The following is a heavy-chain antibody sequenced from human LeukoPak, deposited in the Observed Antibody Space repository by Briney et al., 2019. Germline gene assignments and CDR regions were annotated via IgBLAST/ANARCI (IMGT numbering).Heavy chain of an antibody. Sequence: GGSLRLSCAASGFTFSSYAMSWVRQAPGKGLEWVSAISGSGGSTYYADSVKGRFTISRDNSKNTLYLQMNSLRAEDTAVYYCAKGRRSYCTNGVCYTGGFDYWGQGTLVTVSS. D-gene: IGHD2-8*01. CDR2: ISGSGGST. J-gene: IGHJ4*02. V-gene: IGHV3-23*01. CDR3: AKGRRSYCTNGVCYTGGFDY. CDR1: GFTFSSYA.